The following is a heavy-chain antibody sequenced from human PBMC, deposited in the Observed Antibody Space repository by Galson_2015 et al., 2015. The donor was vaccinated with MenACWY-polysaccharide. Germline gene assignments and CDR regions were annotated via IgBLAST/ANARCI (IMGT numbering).Heavy chain of an antibody. J-gene: IGHJ4*02. D-gene: IGHD2-2*01. CDR3: AVTPYCSSTGCENPPGY. CDR2: ISAYNGNT. V-gene: IGHV1-18*01. CDR1: GYTFTSYG. Sequence: QSGAEVKKPGESLRISCKASGYTFTSYGISWVRQAPGQGLEWMGWISAYNGNTNYAQKLLGRVTMTTDTSTSTAYMELRSLRSDDTAVYYCAVTPYCSSTGCENPPGYWGQGTLVTVSS.